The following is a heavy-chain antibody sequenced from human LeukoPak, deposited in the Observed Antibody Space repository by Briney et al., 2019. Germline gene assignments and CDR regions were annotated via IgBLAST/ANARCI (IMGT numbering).Heavy chain of an antibody. CDR3: AKNWTPGMAFFDY. D-gene: IGHD3/OR15-3a*01. V-gene: IGHV3-23*01. Sequence: GGSLRLSFVASGFTFTNYAMTWVRQAPGKGLEWVSAISGGGNYIYYGDSVKGRFTNSRDNSKNTLYLQMRNLRVEDTAIYYCAKNWTPGMAFFDYWGQGTQVTVSS. CDR2: ISGGGNYI. J-gene: IGHJ4*02. CDR1: GFTFTNYA.